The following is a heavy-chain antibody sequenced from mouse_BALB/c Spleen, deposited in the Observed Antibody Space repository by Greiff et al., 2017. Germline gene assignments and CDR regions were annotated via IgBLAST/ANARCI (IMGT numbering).Heavy chain of an antibody. D-gene: IGHD2-3*01. CDR3: AREGNDGYHWYFDV. J-gene: IGHJ1*01. Sequence: VQLVESGPGLVAPSQSLSITCTVSGFSLTGYGVNWVRQPPGKGLEWLGMIWGDGSTDYNSALKSRLSISKDNSKSQVFLKMNSLQTDDTARYYCAREGNDGYHWYFDVWGAGTTVTVSS. CDR1: GFSLTGYG. V-gene: IGHV2-6-7*01. CDR2: IWGDGST.